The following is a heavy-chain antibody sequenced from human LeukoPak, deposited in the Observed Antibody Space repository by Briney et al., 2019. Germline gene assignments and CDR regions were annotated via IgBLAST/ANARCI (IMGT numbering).Heavy chain of an antibody. D-gene: IGHD2-15*01. CDR2: MSASSGNT. Sequence: ASVRVSCKATGFTLTNYDFNWVRQVTGQGLEWLGWMSASSGNTGYAQKFQGRVSMTRAASISTAYLGLSSLTFEDTAVYYCARAPPKGGIDSWGQGTLVTVSS. V-gene: IGHV1-8*01. CDR1: GFTLTNYD. CDR3: ARAPPKGGIDS. J-gene: IGHJ4*02.